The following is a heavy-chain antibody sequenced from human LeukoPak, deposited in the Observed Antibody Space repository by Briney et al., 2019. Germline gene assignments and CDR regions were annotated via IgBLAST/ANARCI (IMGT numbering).Heavy chain of an antibody. J-gene: IGHJ4*02. CDR3: ARLNLGYGYFLEATKRDY. V-gene: IGHV3-23*01. CDR2: ISGNGANT. D-gene: IGHD5-18*01. CDR1: GFTFTTYA. Sequence: GGSLRLSCAASGFTFTTYAITWVRQATGKGLEWVSAISGNGANTYYADSVKGRFTISRDNSKNTLYLQMNSLRAEDTAVYYCARLNLGYGYFLEATKRDYWGQGTLVTVSS.